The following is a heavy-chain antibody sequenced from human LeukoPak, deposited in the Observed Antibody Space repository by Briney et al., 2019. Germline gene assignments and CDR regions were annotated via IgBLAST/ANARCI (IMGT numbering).Heavy chain of an antibody. D-gene: IGHD3-16*01. Sequence: PGGSLRLSCAASGFTFRSYAMSWVRQAPGKGLEWVSAISGSGSTIYYADSVKGRFTISRDNAKNSLYLQMNSLRAEDTAVYYCARLGGRSKYYFDYWGQGTLVTVSS. CDR3: ARLGGRSKYYFDY. J-gene: IGHJ4*02. CDR1: GFTFRSYA. CDR2: ISGSGSTI. V-gene: IGHV3-21*04.